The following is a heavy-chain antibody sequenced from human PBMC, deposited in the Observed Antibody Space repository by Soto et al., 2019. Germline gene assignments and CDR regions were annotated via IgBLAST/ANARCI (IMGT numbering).Heavy chain of an antibody. CDR3: ARGVTDDYGSGDSLDP. D-gene: IGHD4-17*01. CDR1: GYTFTAYY. CDR2: INPNNGGT. V-gene: IGHV1-2*02. Sequence: ASVKVSCKASGYTFTAYYIHWVRQAPGQGLEWMGWINPNNGGTTYAQKFQGRVTMTRDTSISTAYMELKRLTSDDTAVYYCARGVTDDYGSGDSLDPWGQGTLVTLSS. J-gene: IGHJ5*02.